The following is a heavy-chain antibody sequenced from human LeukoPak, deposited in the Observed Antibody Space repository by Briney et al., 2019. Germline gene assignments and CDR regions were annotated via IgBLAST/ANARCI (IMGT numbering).Heavy chain of an antibody. Sequence: PSETLSLTCAVYGGSFSGYYWSWIRQPPGKGLEWIGELNHSGSANYNPSLKSRVSMSVDTSKNQLSLKLSSMTAADTAVYYCARGVYCSGGSCYIPLDYWGQGTLVTVSS. CDR3: ARGVYCSGGSCYIPLDY. D-gene: IGHD2-15*01. J-gene: IGHJ4*02. V-gene: IGHV4-34*01. CDR1: GGSFSGYY. CDR2: LNHSGSA.